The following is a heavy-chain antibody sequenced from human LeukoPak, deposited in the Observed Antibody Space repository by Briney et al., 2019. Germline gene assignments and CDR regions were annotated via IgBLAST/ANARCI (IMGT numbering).Heavy chain of an antibody. D-gene: IGHD6-13*01. CDR2: ISYDGSYK. J-gene: IGHJ4*02. V-gene: IGHV3-30*18. Sequence: GGSLRLSCAASEFTFSTYGMHWVRQAPSEGLEWVAVISYDGSYKFYADSVKGRFTISRDNSKSTLYLQMNSLRAEDTAVYYCAKDRYSGLNTIDYWGQGTLVTVSS. CDR1: EFTFSTYG. CDR3: AKDRYSGLNTIDY.